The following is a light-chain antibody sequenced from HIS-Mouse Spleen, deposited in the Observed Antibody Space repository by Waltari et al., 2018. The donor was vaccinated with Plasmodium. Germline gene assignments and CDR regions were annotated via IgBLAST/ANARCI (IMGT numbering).Light chain of an antibody. J-gene: IGLJ1*01. V-gene: IGLV2-14*01. CDR3: SSYTSSSTYV. CDR2: EVS. Sequence: QSALTQPASVSGSPGQSITISCTGTSSDVGGYNYFSWYQQHPGKAPKLMIYEVSNRPSGLSNRFSGSKAGNTASLTISGLQAEDEADYYCSSYTSSSTYVFGTGTKVTVL. CDR1: SSDVGGYNY.